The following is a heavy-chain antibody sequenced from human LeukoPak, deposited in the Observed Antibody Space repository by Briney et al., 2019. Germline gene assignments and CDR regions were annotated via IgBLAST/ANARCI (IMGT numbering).Heavy chain of an antibody. CDR2: INHSGST. CDR3: ARGLPPRRGFDY. V-gene: IGHV4-34*01. Sequence: SETLSLTCAVYGGSSSGYYWSWIRQPPGKGLEWIGEINHSGSTNYNPSLKSRVTISVDTSKNQFSLKLSSVTAVDTAVYYCARGLPPRRGFDYWGQGTLVTVSS. CDR1: GGSSSGYY. J-gene: IGHJ4*02.